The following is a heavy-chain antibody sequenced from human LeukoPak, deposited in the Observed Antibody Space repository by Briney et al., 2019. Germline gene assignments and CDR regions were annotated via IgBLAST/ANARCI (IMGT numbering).Heavy chain of an antibody. J-gene: IGHJ4*02. V-gene: IGHV4-39*01. CDR2: IYYSGSS. CDR1: GGSIGSSSYY. CDR3: ARGPNSGYDPFDY. D-gene: IGHD5-12*01. Sequence: SETLSLTCTVSGGSIGSSSYYWGWIRQPPGKGLEWIGSIYYSGSSYYNPSLKSRVTISVDTSKNQFSLKLSSVTAADTAVYYCARGPNSGYDPFDYWGQGTLVTVSS.